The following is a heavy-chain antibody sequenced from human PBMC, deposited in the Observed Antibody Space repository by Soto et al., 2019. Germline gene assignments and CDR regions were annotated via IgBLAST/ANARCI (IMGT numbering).Heavy chain of an antibody. CDR1: GSRFSNYV. J-gene: IGHJ4*02. Sequence: QVQLVQSGAEVKTPGSSLKVSCTVSGSRFSNYVISWVRQAPGHGLEWLVRIIPIFNSTQYAQKFQGRVTITADKSTKTASLELSSLRSEDTDVYYCAREGRGKKAGYNGLVSLGYWGQGTLVTVSS. CDR3: AREGRGKKAGYNGLVSLGY. V-gene: IGHV1-69*06. CDR2: IIPIFNST. D-gene: IGHD2-2*02.